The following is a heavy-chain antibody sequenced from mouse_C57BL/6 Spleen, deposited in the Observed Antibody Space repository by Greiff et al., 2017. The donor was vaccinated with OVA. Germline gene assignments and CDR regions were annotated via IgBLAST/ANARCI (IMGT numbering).Heavy chain of an antibody. CDR1: GFSLTSYG. J-gene: IGHJ4*01. CDR3: AIPYYYGSSYRYAMDY. CDR2: IWRGGST. Sequence: QVQLQQSGPGLVQPSQSLSITCTVSGFSLTSYGVHWVRQSPGKGLEWLGVIWRGGSTDYNAAFMSRLSITKDNSKSQVFFKMNSLQADDTAIYYCAIPYYYGSSYRYAMDYWGQGTSVTVSS. D-gene: IGHD1-1*01. V-gene: IGHV2-5*01.